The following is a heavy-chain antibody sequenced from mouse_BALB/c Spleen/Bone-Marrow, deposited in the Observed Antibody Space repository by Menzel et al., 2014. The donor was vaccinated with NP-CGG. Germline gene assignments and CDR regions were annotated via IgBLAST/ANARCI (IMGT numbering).Heavy chain of an antibody. D-gene: IGHD2-14*01. Sequence: VQLKESGPELVKPGASVKMSCKASGYTFTSYVMHWVKQKPGQGLEWIGYINPYNDGSKYNEKFKGKATLTSDKSSSTAYMELSSLTSEDSAVYYCAKGGNYRYDFDYWGQGTTLRVSS. CDR1: GYTFTSYV. CDR2: INPYNDGS. J-gene: IGHJ2*01. CDR3: AKGGNYRYDFDY. V-gene: IGHV1-14*01.